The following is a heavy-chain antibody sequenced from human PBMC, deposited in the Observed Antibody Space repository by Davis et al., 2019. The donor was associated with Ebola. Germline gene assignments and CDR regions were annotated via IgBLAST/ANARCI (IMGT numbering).Heavy chain of an antibody. V-gene: IGHV3-23*01. CDR3: ARNWKCKH. CDR1: GFTFSNYA. Sequence: PGGSLRLSCAVSGFTFSNYAMTWVRQAPGKGLEWVATINDNGATSYYADSVRGRFTISRDDSKNTVFLQMNSLRAEDTAIYYCARNWKCKHWGQGTLVTVSS. J-gene: IGHJ4*02. CDR2: INDNGATS. D-gene: IGHD1-1*01.